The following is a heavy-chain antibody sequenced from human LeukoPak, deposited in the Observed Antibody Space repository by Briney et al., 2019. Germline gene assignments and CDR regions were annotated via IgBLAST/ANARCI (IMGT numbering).Heavy chain of an antibody. CDR2: ISSSSSYI. D-gene: IGHD3-16*02. V-gene: IGHV3-21*01. J-gene: IGHJ5*02. CDR3: ARSRLSHNWFDP. CDR1: GFTFNSYS. Sequence: GGSLRLSCAASGFTFNSYSMNWVRQAPGKGLEWVSSISSSSSYIYYADSVKGRFTISRDNAKNSLYLQMNSLRAEDTAVYYCARSRLSHNWFDPWGQGTLVTVSS.